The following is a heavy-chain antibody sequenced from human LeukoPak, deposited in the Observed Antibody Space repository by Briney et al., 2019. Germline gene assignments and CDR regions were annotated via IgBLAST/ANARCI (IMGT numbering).Heavy chain of an antibody. J-gene: IGHJ5*02. CDR1: DASLGSSAYY. V-gene: IGHV4-31*03. D-gene: IGHD3-9*01. CDR2: IYYSGST. CDR3: ARDMTDWWFDP. Sequence: SETLSLTCTVSDASLGSSAYYWGWIRQHPGKGLEWIGYIYYSGSTHYNPSLKSRVTISVDTSKNQFSLKLSSVTAADTAVYYCARDMTDWWFDPWGQGTLVTVSS.